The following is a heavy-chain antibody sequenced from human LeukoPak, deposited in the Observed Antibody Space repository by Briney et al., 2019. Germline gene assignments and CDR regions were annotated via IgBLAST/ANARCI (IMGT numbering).Heavy chain of an antibody. Sequence: ASVKVSCKASGYTFTNYGISWVRQAPGQGLEWMGWINPNSGGTNYAQKFQGRVTMTRDTSVSTAYMEVSSLRPDDTAVYYCARPTLQTLGAWGQGTLVTVSS. CDR3: ARPTLQTLGA. CDR2: INPNSGGT. CDR1: GYTFTNYG. D-gene: IGHD3-10*01. V-gene: IGHV1-2*02. J-gene: IGHJ5*02.